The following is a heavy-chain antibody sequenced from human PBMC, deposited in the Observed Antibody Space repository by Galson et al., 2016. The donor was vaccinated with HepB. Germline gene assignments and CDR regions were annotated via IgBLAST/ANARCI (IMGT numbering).Heavy chain of an antibody. D-gene: IGHD3-16*01. Sequence: SVKVSCKASGYSFTTYFLHWVRQAPGQRLEWMGWINAGSGDTKYSQKFQDRVTITSDTSARTAYMEVTSLRSEDTAVYYCARSMGELYFDYWGQGTTVTVSS. V-gene: IGHV1-3*01. CDR2: INAGSGDT. CDR1: GYSFTTYF. J-gene: IGHJ4*03. CDR3: ARSMGELYFDY.